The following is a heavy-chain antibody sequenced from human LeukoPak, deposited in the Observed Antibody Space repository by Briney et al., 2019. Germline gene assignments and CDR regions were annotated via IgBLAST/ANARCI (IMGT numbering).Heavy chain of an antibody. CDR1: GYIFTNYW. CDR3: ACRMLTSTRFEP. J-gene: IGHJ5*02. CDR2: IYPGDSRV. V-gene: IGHV5-51*01. Sequence: RGESLKISCKTSGYIFTNYWIGWARQMPGKGLEWMAVIYPGDSRVRYNPSFQGQVTISADKSINTAYLQWSSLKASDTALYYRACRMLTSTRFEPWGQGTLVTVSS. D-gene: IGHD2-2*01.